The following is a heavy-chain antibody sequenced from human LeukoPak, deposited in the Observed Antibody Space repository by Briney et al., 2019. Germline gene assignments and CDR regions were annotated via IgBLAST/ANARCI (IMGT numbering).Heavy chain of an antibody. Sequence: SETLSLTCTVSGGSIRSSYYYWGWIRQPPGKGLEWIGNIYYSGSTYYNPSLKSRVTISEDTSKNQFSLKLSSVTAADTAVYYCARRSSSWYSKIDSWGQGTLVTVSS. CDR1: GGSIRSSYYY. V-gene: IGHV4-39*01. D-gene: IGHD6-13*01. J-gene: IGHJ4*02. CDR3: ARRSSSWYSKIDS. CDR2: IYYSGST.